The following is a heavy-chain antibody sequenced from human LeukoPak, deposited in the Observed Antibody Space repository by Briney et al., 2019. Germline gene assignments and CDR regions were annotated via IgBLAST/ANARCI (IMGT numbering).Heavy chain of an antibody. CDR3: ARGQLRLRHRGFDP. CDR2: MNTNSGYT. J-gene: IGHJ5*01. V-gene: IGHV1-8*03. CDR1: GGTFTNYD. Sequence: ASVKVSCKASGGTFTNYDINWVRQAPGQGLEWMGWMNTNSGYTGYAQKFQGRVTITRNTSISTAYMELSSLRSDDTAVYYCARGQLRLRHRGFDPWGQGTLVTVSS. D-gene: IGHD4-17*01.